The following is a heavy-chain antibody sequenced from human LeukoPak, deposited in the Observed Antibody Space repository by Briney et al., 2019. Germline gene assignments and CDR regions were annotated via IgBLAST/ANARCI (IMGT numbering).Heavy chain of an antibody. CDR1: GYTFTGYY. Sequence: ASVKVSCKASGYTFTGYYMHWVRQAPGQGLEWMGRINPNSGGTNYAQKFQGRVTMTRDTSISTAYMELSRLRSDDTAVYYCARRRIQLWLGYYYYYGMDVWGQGTTVTVSS. J-gene: IGHJ6*02. CDR2: INPNSGGT. CDR3: ARRRIQLWLGYYYYYGMDV. V-gene: IGHV1-2*06. D-gene: IGHD5-18*01.